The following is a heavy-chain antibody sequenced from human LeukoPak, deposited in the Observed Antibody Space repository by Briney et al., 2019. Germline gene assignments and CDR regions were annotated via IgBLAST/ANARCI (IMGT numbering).Heavy chain of an antibody. V-gene: IGHV3-7*01. Sequence: GGSLRLSCAASGFTFSSYLMSRVRQAPGKGLEWVGNIKQDGSETYFVDSVKGRFTISRDNAKNSLYLQMNNLRAEDTAVYYCARDAMSRTADYWGQGTLVTVSS. J-gene: IGHJ4*02. D-gene: IGHD2-2*01. CDR3: ARDAMSRTADY. CDR2: IKQDGSET. CDR1: GFTFSSYL.